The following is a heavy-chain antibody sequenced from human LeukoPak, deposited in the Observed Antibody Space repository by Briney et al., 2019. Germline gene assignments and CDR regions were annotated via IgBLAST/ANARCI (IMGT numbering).Heavy chain of an antibody. CDR2: ISSSINYI. CDR3: ARSRTSSPYDKNLNF. V-gene: IGHV3-21*01. CDR1: GFTFSSYT. Sequence: GGSLRLSCAASGFTFSSYTMSWVREAPGKGLEWVSSISSSINYIYHADSVKGRFTISRDDAQNSVYLQMNSLKDEDTAVYHCARSRTSSPYDKNLNFWGQGTLVIVSS. D-gene: IGHD1-14*01. J-gene: IGHJ4*02.